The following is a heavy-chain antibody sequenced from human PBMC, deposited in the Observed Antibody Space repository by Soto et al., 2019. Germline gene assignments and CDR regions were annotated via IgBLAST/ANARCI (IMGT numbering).Heavy chain of an antibody. CDR1: GFALSPYT. D-gene: IGHD3-10*01. Sequence: QVQLVESGGGVVQPGGSLRLSCAARGFALSPYTIHWVRQAPGKGLEWVAGLSSDGSNNFYPDSVKGRITISRDNSETTGQLQINNLRPGDTAIYYCAKDAEMHATRLLSYFALDLWGRGTTVTVSS. J-gene: IGHJ6*02. V-gene: IGHV3-30-3*01. CDR3: AKDAEMHATRLLSYFALDL. CDR2: LSSDGSNN.